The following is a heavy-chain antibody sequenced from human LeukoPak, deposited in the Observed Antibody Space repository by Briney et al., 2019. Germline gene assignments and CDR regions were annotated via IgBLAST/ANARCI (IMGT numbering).Heavy chain of an antibody. CDR1: GFAFSSYA. V-gene: IGHV3-64D*06. J-gene: IGHJ4*02. CDR3: VKDFGPPMEYQLPLDY. D-gene: IGHD2-2*01. Sequence: GGSLGLSCSASGFAFSSYAMHWVRQAPGKGLEYVSAISSNGGSTYYADSVKGRFTISRDNSKNTLYLQMGSLRAEDTAVYYCVKDFGPPMEYQLPLDYWGQGTLVTVSS. CDR2: ISSNGGST.